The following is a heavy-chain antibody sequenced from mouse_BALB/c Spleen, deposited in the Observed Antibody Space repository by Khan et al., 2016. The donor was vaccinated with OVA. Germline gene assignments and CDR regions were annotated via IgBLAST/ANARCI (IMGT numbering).Heavy chain of an antibody. CDR2: MSSGSGII. V-gene: IGHV5-17*02. Sequence: EVELVESGGGLVQPGGSRKLSCAASGFTFSSIGMHWVRQAPKEGLEWVAYMSSGSGIIYYVDTVKGRFTISRDKPKNTLFLQLTSLRSEDTAMYYCARAGCNFQWNFDEWGAGTSVTVSS. CDR1: GFTFSSIG. D-gene: IGHD2-1*01. J-gene: IGHJ1*01. CDR3: ARAGCNFQWNFDE.